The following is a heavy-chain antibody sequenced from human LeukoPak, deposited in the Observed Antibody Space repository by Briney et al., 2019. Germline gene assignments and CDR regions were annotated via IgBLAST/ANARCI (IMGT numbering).Heavy chain of an antibody. J-gene: IGHJ3*02. CDR2: IMYDGSQK. V-gene: IGHV3-7*01. Sequence: GGSLRLSCAASGFTFSTYWMMWVRQAPGKGLEWVASIMYDGSQKYYVDSVKGRFTVSRDNAKNSLFLQMNSLRAEDTAVYYCARAMSGPATFDIWGQGTMVTVSS. CDR3: ARAMSGPATFDI. CDR1: GFTFSTYW. D-gene: IGHD3-3*01.